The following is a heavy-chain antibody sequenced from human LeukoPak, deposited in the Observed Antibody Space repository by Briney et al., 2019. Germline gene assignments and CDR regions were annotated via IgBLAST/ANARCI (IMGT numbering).Heavy chain of an antibody. CDR3: ATPKYYYDSSGYYYVVSFDS. J-gene: IGHJ4*02. D-gene: IGHD3-22*01. Sequence: GASVKVSCKASGYTFTSYDINWVRQATGQGLEWMGWMNPNSGNTGYAQKFQGRVTMTRNTSISTAYMELSSLRSEDTAVYYCATPKYYYDSSGYYYVVSFDSWGQGTLVTVSS. V-gene: IGHV1-8*01. CDR2: MNPNSGNT. CDR1: GYTFTSYD.